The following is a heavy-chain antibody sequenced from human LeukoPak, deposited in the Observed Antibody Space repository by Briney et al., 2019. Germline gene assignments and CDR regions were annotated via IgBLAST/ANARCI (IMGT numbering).Heavy chain of an antibody. CDR3: ARVAQIDY. V-gene: IGHV1-2*02. Sequence: ASVKVSCKASGYIFTDYAIHWLRQAPGQGLEWMRWINPKSGGTNYAQKFQGRVTMTRDTSISTAYMELSRLRSDDTAVYYCARVAQIDYWGQGTLVTVSS. J-gene: IGHJ4*02. CDR1: GYIFTDYA. CDR2: INPKSGGT.